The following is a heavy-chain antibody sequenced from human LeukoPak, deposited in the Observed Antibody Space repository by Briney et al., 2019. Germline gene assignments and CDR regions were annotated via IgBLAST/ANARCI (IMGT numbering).Heavy chain of an antibody. CDR1: RGTFSSYA. CDR2: IIPIFGTA. CDR3: ARERAAAGTFGY. D-gene: IGHD6-13*01. V-gene: IGHV1-69*06. Sequence: SLKVSCKASRGTFSSYAISWVRQAPGQGLEWMGGIIPIFGTANYAQKFQGRVTITADKSTSTAYMELSSLRSEDTAVYYCARERAAAGTFGYWGQGTLVTVSS. J-gene: IGHJ4*02.